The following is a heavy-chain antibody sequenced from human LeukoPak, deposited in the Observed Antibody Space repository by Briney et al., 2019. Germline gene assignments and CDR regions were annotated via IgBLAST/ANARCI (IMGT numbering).Heavy chain of an antibody. V-gene: IGHV3-21*01. Sequence: KPGGSLRLSCAASGFTFSSYSMNWVRQAPGKGLEWVSSISSSSSYIYYADSVKGRFTISRDNAKNSLYLQMNSLRAEDTAVYYCARDLSVGVVVVAATLFDPWGQGTLVTVSS. J-gene: IGHJ5*02. CDR2: ISSSSSYI. CDR1: GFTFSSYS. D-gene: IGHD2-15*01. CDR3: ARDLSVGVVVVAATLFDP.